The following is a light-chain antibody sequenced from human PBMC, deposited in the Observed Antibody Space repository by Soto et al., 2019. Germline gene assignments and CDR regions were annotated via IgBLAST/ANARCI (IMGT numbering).Light chain of an antibody. V-gene: IGKV1-39*01. J-gene: IGKJ3*01. CDR2: AAS. Sequence: DIQMTQSPSSLSASVGDTVTLTCRASQSVDKYLKWYKKKPGKGPGLMIYAASTLQSGVPSRVRGIGSGTDFTLTISGLQPEEGATDYGQQVLRPPLTFGPGTKVDIK. CDR3: QQVLRPPLT. CDR1: QSVDKY.